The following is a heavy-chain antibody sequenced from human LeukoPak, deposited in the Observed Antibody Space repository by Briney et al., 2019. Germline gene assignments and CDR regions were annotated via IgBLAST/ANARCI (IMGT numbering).Heavy chain of an antibody. J-gene: IGHJ5*02. Sequence: ASVKVSCKASGYTFTGYYMHWVRQAPGQGLEWMGWINPNSGGTNYAQKFQGRVTMTRDTSISTAYMELSRLRSDDTAVYYCARGMVRGVSPYNWFDPWGQGTLVTVSS. CDR3: ARGMVRGVSPYNWFDP. D-gene: IGHD3-10*01. CDR2: INPNSGGT. CDR1: GYTFTGYY. V-gene: IGHV1-2*02.